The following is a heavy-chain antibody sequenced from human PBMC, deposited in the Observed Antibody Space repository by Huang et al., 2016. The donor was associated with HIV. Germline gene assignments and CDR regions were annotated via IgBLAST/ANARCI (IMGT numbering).Heavy chain of an antibody. V-gene: IGHV1-69*01. Sequence: QVQLVQSGAEVKKPGSSVRVSCEASGGTFSSYAINWVRQAPGQGLEWVGGIIPSFGTPNYAQKFQGRVTITADESTSTAYMELSSLRSDDTAVYYCARDRKYNNAWYWFDPWGQGTLVTVSS. CDR3: ARDRKYNNAWYWFDP. CDR1: GGTFSSYA. CDR2: IIPSFGTP. D-gene: IGHD1-1*01. J-gene: IGHJ5*02.